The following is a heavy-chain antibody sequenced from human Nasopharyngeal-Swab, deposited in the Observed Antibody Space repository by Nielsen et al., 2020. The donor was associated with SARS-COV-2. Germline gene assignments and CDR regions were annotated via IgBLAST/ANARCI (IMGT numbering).Heavy chain of an antibody. Sequence: SETLSFTCTVSGGSISSYYWSWIRQPPGKGLEWIGYIYYSGSTNYNPSLKSRVTISVDTSKNQFSLKLSSVTAADTAVYYCARISGSGAFDYWGQGTLVTVSS. CDR3: ARISGSGAFDY. V-gene: IGHV4-59*01. CDR1: GGSISSYY. CDR2: IYYSGST. D-gene: IGHD1-26*01. J-gene: IGHJ4*02.